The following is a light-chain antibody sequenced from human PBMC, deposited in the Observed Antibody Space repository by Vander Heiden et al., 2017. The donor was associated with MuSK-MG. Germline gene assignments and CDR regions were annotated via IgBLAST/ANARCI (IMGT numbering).Light chain of an antibody. CDR2: GAS. CDR3: QQYGSSPRLT. Sequence: EIVLTQSPGTLSLSPGERATLSCRASQSVSSSYLAWYQHKPGQAPRLLSYGASSRATGIPDRFSGSGSGTDFTLTISRLEPEDFAVYYCQQYGSSPRLTFGGGTKVEIK. CDR1: QSVSSSY. J-gene: IGKJ4*01. V-gene: IGKV3-20*01.